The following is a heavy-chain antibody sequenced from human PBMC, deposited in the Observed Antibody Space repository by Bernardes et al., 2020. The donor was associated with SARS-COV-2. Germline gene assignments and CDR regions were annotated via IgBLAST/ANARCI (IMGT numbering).Heavy chain of an antibody. CDR3: ARDVAGREDF. V-gene: IGHV1-2*02. D-gene: IGHD1-26*01. CDR2: ITPDNGGT. Sequence: ASVKVSCKTSGYTFTGYYLHWVRQAPGRGPEWMGWITPDNGGTNYAQNFQARVTMTRDTSITTAYMELNRLTSDDTALYYCARDVAGREDFWGQGTLVTVSS. CDR1: GYTFTGYY. J-gene: IGHJ4*02.